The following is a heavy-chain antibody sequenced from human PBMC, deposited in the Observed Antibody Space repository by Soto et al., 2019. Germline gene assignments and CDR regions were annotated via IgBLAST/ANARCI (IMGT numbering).Heavy chain of an antibody. CDR2: ISYDGSNK. J-gene: IGHJ6*02. V-gene: IGHV3-30*03. CDR1: GFTFSSYG. Sequence: QVQLVESGGGVVQPGRSLRLSCAASGFTFSSYGMHWVRQAPGKGLEWVAVISYDGSNKYYADSVKGRFTISRDNSKNTLYLQMNSLRAEDTAVYYCATAMGAYYYYYGMDVWGQGTTVTVSS. CDR3: ATAMGAYYYYYGMDV. D-gene: IGHD1-26*01.